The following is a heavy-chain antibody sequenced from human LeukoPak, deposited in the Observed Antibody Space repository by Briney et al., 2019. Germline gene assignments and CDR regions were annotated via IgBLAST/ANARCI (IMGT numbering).Heavy chain of an antibody. D-gene: IGHD6-19*01. CDR1: GYTFTSYG. CDR2: ISAYNGNT. V-gene: IGHV1-18*01. CDR3: ARSSDLSGSHYYYYMDV. Sequence: ASVKVSCEASGYTFTSYGISWVRQAPGQGLEWMGWISAYNGNTNYAQKLQGRVTMTTDTSTSTAYMELRSLRSDDTAVYYCARSSDLSGSHYYYYMDVWGKGTTVTISS. J-gene: IGHJ6*03.